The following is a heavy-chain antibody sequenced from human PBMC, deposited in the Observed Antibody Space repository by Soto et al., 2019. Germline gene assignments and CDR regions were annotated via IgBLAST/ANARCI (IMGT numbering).Heavy chain of an antibody. CDR1: GGTFSSYA. J-gene: IGHJ6*02. CDR2: IVPIFGTA. D-gene: IGHD4-17*01. Sequence: SVKVSCKASGGTFSSYAISWVRQAPGQGLEWMGGIVPIFGTANYAQKFQGRVTITADKSTSTAYMELSSLRSEDTAVYYCAYGDYSYYYYYGMDVWGQGTTVTVSS. CDR3: AYGDYSYYYYYGMDV. V-gene: IGHV1-69*06.